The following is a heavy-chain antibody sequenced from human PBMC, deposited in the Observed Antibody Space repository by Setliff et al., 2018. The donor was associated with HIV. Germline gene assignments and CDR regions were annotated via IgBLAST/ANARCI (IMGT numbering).Heavy chain of an antibody. D-gene: IGHD3-10*01. CDR2: IYTSGST. J-gene: IGHJ4*02. V-gene: IGHV4-4*09. Sequence: TSETLSLTCTVSGGSISSYYWSWIRQPPGKGLEWIGYIYTSGSTNYNPSLKSRVIISIDTSMNQFSLKVSSMAAADTAMYYCARSGDFYGSGSFRTLDYWGQGTLVTVSS. CDR3: ARSGDFYGSGSFRTLDY. CDR1: GGSISSYY.